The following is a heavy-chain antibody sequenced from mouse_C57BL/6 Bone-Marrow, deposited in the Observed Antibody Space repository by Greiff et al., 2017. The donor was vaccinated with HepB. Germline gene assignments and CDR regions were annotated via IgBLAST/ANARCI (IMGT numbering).Heavy chain of an antibody. CDR3: VSSAYWYFDV. CDR1: GYTFTSYW. D-gene: IGHD1-1*01. Sequence: QVQLQQPGAELVKPGASVKLSCKASGYTFTSYWMHWVKQRPGQGLEWIGMIHPNSGSTNYNEKFKSKATLTVDKSSSTAYMQLSSLTSEDSAVYYCVSSAYWYFDVWGRGTTVTVSS. J-gene: IGHJ1*03. V-gene: IGHV1-64*01. CDR2: IHPNSGST.